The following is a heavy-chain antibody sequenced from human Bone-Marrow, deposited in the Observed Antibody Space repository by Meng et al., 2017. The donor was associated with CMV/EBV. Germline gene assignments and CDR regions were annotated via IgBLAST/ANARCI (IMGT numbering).Heavy chain of an antibody. CDR3: AKWGHYDLGAFDL. D-gene: IGHD3-3*01. CDR2: IYSGGTNT. Sequence: GESLKISCAASGSTFSSYAMSWVRQIPGKGLEWISLIYSGGTNTYYADSVKGRFTISRDNSKNTLYLQMNSLRPEDTALYYCAKWGHYDLGAFDLWGQGTMVTASS. J-gene: IGHJ3*01. CDR1: GSTFSSYA. V-gene: IGHV3-23*03.